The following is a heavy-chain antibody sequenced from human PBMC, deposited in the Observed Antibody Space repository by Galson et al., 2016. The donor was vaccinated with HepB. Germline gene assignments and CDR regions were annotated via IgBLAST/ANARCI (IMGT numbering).Heavy chain of an antibody. CDR3: ARDSGTLDP. J-gene: IGHJ5*02. D-gene: IGHD1-1*01. CDR1: GGSISSYY. V-gene: IGHV4-4*07. Sequence: ETLSLTCSVSGGSISSYYWNWIRQSPGKGLEWIGHIYSSGKTNYNPSFKSRVTMSVDMSKNRISLQLKSVTAADTAVYYCARDSGTLDPWGQGTLVTVSS. CDR2: IYSSGKT.